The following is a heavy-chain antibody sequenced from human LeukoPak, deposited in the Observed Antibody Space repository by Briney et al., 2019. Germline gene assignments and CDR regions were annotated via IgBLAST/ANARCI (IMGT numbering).Heavy chain of an antibody. CDR2: INPNSGGT. CDR3: ARSNDYYANTGYFDY. J-gene: IGHJ4*02. D-gene: IGHD3-22*01. Sequence: ASVKVSCKASGYTFTGYYMHWVRQAPGQGLEWMGWINPNSGGTNYAQKFQGRVTMTRDTSISTAYMELSSLRYDDTAVYYCARSNDYYANTGYFDYWGQGTLVTVSS. V-gene: IGHV1-2*02. CDR1: GYTFTGYY.